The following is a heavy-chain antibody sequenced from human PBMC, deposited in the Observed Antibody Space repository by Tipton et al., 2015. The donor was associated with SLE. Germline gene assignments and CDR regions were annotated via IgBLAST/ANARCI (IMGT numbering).Heavy chain of an antibody. CDR2: LYNSGT. V-gene: IGHV4-39*01. CDR3: ARPLRYFDWAPWL. D-gene: IGHD3-9*01. Sequence: TLSLTCIVSGDSISSSAYYWGWIRQPPGKGLEWIGSLYNSGTYYNPSLKSRASISGDTSKNQFALRLSSVTAADTAVYYCARPLRYFDWAPWLWGQGTLVTVSS. CDR1: GDSISSSAYY. J-gene: IGHJ4*02.